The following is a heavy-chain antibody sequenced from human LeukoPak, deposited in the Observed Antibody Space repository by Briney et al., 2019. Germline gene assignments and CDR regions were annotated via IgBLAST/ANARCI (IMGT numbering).Heavy chain of an antibody. CDR3: AKESRRTVTHYFDY. CDR2: IRYDGSNK. J-gene: IGHJ4*02. V-gene: IGHV3-30*02. D-gene: IGHD1/OR15-1a*01. CDR1: GFTFSTYG. Sequence: GGSLRLSCAASGFTFSTYGMHWVRQPPGKGLEWVAFIRYDGSNKYYADSMKGRFTISRDNSKKTLYLQMNSLRDEDTAVYYCAKESRRTVTHYFDYWGQGTLVTVSS.